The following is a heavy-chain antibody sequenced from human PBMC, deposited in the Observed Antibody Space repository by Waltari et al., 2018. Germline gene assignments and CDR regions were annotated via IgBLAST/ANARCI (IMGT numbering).Heavy chain of an antibody. V-gene: IGHV4-38-2*01. J-gene: IGHJ5*02. CDR2: IYHSGST. CDR3: ARTRIVVVPAAIPPYNWFDP. CDR1: GYSISSGYY. D-gene: IGHD2-2*01. Sequence: QVQLQESGPGLVKPSETLSLTCAVSGYSISSGYYWDWIRQPPGKGLEWIGSIYHSGSTYYNPSLKSRVTISVDTSKNQFSLKLSSVTAADTAVYYCARTRIVVVPAAIPPYNWFDPWGQGTLVTVSS.